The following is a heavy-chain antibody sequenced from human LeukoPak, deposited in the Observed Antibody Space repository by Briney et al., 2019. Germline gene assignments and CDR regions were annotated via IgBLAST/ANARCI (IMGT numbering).Heavy chain of an antibody. Sequence: ASVKVSCKVSGYTLTELSMHWVRQAPGKGLEWMGGFDPEDGETIYAQKFQGRVTMTEDTSTDTAYMELSSLRSEDTAVYYCVRDSAYCGGDCRQFDYWGQGTLVTVSS. D-gene: IGHD2-21*01. J-gene: IGHJ4*02. CDR3: VRDSAYCGGDCRQFDY. V-gene: IGHV1-24*01. CDR2: FDPEDGET. CDR1: GYTLTELS.